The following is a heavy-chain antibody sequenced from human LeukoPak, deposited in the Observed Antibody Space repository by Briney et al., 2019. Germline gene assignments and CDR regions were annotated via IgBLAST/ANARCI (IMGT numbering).Heavy chain of an antibody. Sequence: GGSLRLSCAASGFTFSSYWMSWVRQAPGKGLEWVANMKQDGSEKYYVDSVKGRFTISRDNAKNSLYLQMNSLRAEDTAVYYCARGVGPFRGYYMDVWGKGTTVTVSS. J-gene: IGHJ6*03. CDR2: MKQDGSEK. CDR1: GFTFSSYW. V-gene: IGHV3-7*01. CDR3: ARGVGPFRGYYMDV. D-gene: IGHD3-16*01.